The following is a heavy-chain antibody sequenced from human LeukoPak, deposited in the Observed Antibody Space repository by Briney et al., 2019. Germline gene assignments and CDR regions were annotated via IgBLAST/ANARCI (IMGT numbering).Heavy chain of an antibody. D-gene: IGHD3-3*01. CDR1: GYTFTGYY. CDR2: INPNSGGT. V-gene: IGHV1-2*02. CDR3: ARRAKPITIFGGGGRNDAFDI. J-gene: IGHJ3*02. Sequence: ASVKVSCKASGYTFTGYYMHWVRQAPGQGLEWMGWINPNSGGTNYAQKFQGRVTMTRDTSISTAYMERSRLRSDDTAVYYCARRAKPITIFGGGGRNDAFDIWGQGTMVTVSS.